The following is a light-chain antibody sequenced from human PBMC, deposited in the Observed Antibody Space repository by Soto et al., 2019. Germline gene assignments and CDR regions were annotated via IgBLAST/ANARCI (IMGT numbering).Light chain of an antibody. J-gene: IGKJ1*01. CDR3: QQYGSSGT. CDR1: QSVSNNY. V-gene: IGKV3-20*01. Sequence: EIVLTQSPGTLSLSPGARATLSCRASQSVSNNYLAWYQQKPGQAPRLLIYGASNRATGIPDRFSGSWSGTVFTLTISRLEHEDLALYYCQQYGSSGTFGQGTKVEIK. CDR2: GAS.